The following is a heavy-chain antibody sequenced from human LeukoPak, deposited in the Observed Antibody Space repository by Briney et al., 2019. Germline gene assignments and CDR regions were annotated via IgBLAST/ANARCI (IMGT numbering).Heavy chain of an antibody. D-gene: IGHD3-9*01. CDR2: IYYSGST. CDR1: GGSISSYY. Sequence: SETLSLTCTVSGGSISSYYWSWIRQPPGKGLEWIGYIYYSGSTNYNPSLKSRVTISVDTSKNQFSLKLSSVTAADTAVYYRARSTYDILTGYQNYFDYWGQGTLVTVSS. CDR3: ARSTYDILTGYQNYFDY. V-gene: IGHV4-59*01. J-gene: IGHJ4*02.